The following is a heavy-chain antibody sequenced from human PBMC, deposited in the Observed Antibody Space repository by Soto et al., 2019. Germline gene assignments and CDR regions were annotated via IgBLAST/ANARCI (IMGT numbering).Heavy chain of an antibody. J-gene: IGHJ6*03. CDR3: ARVTTWSPLLAKYYYYYMDV. CDR2: INHSGST. Sequence: PSETLSLTCAVYGGSFSGYYWSWIRQPPGKGLEWIGEINHSGSTNYNPSLKSRVTISVDTSKNQFSLKLSSVTAADTAVYYCARVTTWSPLLAKYYYYYMDVWGKGTTVTVSS. D-gene: IGHD4-4*01. V-gene: IGHV4-34*01. CDR1: GGSFSGYY.